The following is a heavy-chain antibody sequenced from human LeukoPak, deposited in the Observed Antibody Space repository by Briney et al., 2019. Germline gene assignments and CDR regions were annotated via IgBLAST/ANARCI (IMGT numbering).Heavy chain of an antibody. CDR2: XSSSSSDI. J-gene: IGHJ6*02. V-gene: IGHV3-21*01. D-gene: IGHD2-21*02. CDR3: PRAPYCGGDCYSGEVTARPYYYGMDV. CDR1: YX. Sequence: YXMXXGXQAXXKGVEWVSXXSSSSSDIYYADSVKGRFTISRDNAKNSLYLQMDSLRAEDTAVYYCPRAPYCGGDCYSGEVTARPYYYGMDVWGQGTTVTVSS.